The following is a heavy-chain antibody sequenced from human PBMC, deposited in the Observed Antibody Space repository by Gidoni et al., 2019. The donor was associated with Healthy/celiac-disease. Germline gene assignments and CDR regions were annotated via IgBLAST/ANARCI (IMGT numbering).Heavy chain of an antibody. CDR2: IYHSGST. D-gene: IGHD3-3*01. CDR1: GYSISSGYY. CDR3: ASGSVYYDFWSGYWRGWFDP. Sequence: QVQLQASGPGLVKPSETLSLTCAVSGYSISSGYYWGWIRQPPGKGLEWIGSIYHSGSTYYNPSLKSRVTISVDTSKNQFSLKLSSVTAADTAVYYCASGSVYYDFWSGYWRGWFDPWGQGTLVTVSS. J-gene: IGHJ5*02. V-gene: IGHV4-38-2*01.